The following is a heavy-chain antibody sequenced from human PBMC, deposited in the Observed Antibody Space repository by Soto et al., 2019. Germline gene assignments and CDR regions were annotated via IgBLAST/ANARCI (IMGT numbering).Heavy chain of an antibody. D-gene: IGHD3-16*01. CDR2: INPNSGGT. Sequence: QVQLVQSGAEVEKPGASVKVSCKASGFTFTGYYMHWVRQAPGEGLEWMGWINPNSGGTNYAQKFQGRVTMTRDTSLNTASMDLTRLTSDDTAVYYCARDLGGLSLYAMDVWGQGTTVTVSS. CDR1: GFTFTGYY. J-gene: IGHJ6*02. CDR3: ARDLGGLSLYAMDV. V-gene: IGHV1-2*02.